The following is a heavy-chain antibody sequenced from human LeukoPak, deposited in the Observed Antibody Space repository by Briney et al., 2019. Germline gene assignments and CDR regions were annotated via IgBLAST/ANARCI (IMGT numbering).Heavy chain of an antibody. Sequence: GGSLRLSCAASGFTFSSYAMNWVRQAPGKGLEWVSAISGSGGSTYYADSVKGRFTISRDNSKNTVYLQMNSLRAEDTAVYYCAKAGAGRWLQSYFDYWGQGTLVTVSS. V-gene: IGHV3-23*01. D-gene: IGHD5-24*01. CDR3: AKAGAGRWLQSYFDY. CDR2: ISGSGGST. J-gene: IGHJ4*02. CDR1: GFTFSSYA.